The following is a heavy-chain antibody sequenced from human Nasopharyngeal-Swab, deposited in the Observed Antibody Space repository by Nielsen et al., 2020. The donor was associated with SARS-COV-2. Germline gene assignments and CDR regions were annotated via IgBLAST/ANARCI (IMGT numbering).Heavy chain of an antibody. V-gene: IGHV3-66*02. Sequence: GESLKISCAASGFTVSSNYMSWVRQAPGKGLEWVSVIYSGGSTYYAESVKGRFTISRDNSKNTLYLQMNSLRAEDTAVYYCARHGGSGSYYMDVWGKGTTVTVSS. J-gene: IGHJ6*03. CDR2: IYSGGST. CDR1: GFTVSSNY. D-gene: IGHD2-15*01. CDR3: ARHGGSGSYYMDV.